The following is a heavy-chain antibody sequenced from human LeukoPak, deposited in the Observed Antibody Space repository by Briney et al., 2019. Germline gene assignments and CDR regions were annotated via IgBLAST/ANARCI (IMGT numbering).Heavy chain of an antibody. CDR1: GFTFSSYW. J-gene: IGHJ5*02. D-gene: IGHD2-15*01. Sequence: PGGSLRLSCAASGFTFSSYWMSWVRQAPGKGLEWVANIKQDGSEKYYVDSVKGRFTISRDNAKNSLYLQMNSLRAEDTAVYYCARDQGIKGSCYSVCGWFDPWGQGTLVTVSS. V-gene: IGHV3-7*01. CDR2: IKQDGSEK. CDR3: ARDQGIKGSCYSVCGWFDP.